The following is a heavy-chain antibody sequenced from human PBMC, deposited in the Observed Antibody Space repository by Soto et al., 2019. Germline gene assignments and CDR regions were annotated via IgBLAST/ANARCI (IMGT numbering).Heavy chain of an antibody. J-gene: IGHJ6*01. D-gene: IGHD3-10*01. CDR3: AKDCYGSGTDYFYGMDV. CDR2: MTAGGGST. CDR1: GFSFSIYA. V-gene: IGHV3-23*01. Sequence: RGSLLLSCASSGFSFSIYAMSWVRQAPGKGPEWVSSMTAGGGSTYHADSVNGRFTISRDNSKNTLYLQMNSLRAEDTSVYYCAKDCYGSGTDYFYGMDVRGQGTTVTVSS.